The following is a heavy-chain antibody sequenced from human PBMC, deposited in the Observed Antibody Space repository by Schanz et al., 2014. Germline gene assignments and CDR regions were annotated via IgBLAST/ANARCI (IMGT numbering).Heavy chain of an antibody. CDR3: AMGGYQLHH. CDR2: IRYDGSNK. CDR1: GFTFSNYG. J-gene: IGHJ4*02. Sequence: QVQLVESGGGVVQPGGSLRLSCAASGFTFSNYGMHWVRQAPGKGLEWVAFIRYDGSNKYYADSVKGRFTISRDNSKNTLHLQMNSLRVEDTAVYYCAMGGYQLHHWGQGTLVTVSS. D-gene: IGHD1-7*01. V-gene: IGHV3-30*02.